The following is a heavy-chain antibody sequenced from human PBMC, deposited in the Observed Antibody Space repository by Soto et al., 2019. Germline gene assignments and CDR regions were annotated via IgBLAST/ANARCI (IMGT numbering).Heavy chain of an antibody. CDR1: GGSISSGDYY. CDR2: IYYSGST. CDR3: ARVGYCSSTSCYKGHYGMDV. Sequence: SETLSLTCTVSGGSISSGDYYWSWIRQPPGKGLDWIGYIYYSGSTYYNPSLKSRVTISVDTSKNQFSLKLSSVTAADTAVYYCARVGYCSSTSCYKGHYGMDVWGQGTTVTVSS. V-gene: IGHV4-30-4*01. D-gene: IGHD2-2*02. J-gene: IGHJ6*02.